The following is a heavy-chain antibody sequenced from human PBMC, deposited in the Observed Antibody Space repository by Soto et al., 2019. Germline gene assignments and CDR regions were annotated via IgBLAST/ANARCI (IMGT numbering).Heavy chain of an antibody. CDR3: ARGETYLGV. J-gene: IGHJ6*02. CDR2: IIPIFDSR. V-gene: IGHV1-69*01. CDR1: RDTFSKYA. Sequence: QVQLVQSGAEVKKPGSSVKVSCKASRDTFSKYAFNWVRQAPGQGLEWMGWIIPIFDSRNYAEKFQGRVTITADESTSTAYMELRSLRFEDTAVYYRARGETYLGVWGQGTTVTVSS. D-gene: IGHD3-16*01.